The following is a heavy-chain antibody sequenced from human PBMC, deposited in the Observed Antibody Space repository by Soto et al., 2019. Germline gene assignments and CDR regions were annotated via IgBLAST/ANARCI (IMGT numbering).Heavy chain of an antibody. D-gene: IGHD1-7*01. V-gene: IGHV4-30-4*02. CDR2: VSSYRGAT. CDR1: GGSVDRGDYY. J-gene: IGHJ3*02. CDR3: AREKLGLVDAFDI. Sequence: SETLSLTCTVSGGSVDRGDYYWTWIRQPPGKGLEWIAYVSSYRGATYYNPSLKSRVTISVDTSKNQFSLKLSSVTAADTAVYYCAREKLGLVDAFDIWGQGTMVTVSS.